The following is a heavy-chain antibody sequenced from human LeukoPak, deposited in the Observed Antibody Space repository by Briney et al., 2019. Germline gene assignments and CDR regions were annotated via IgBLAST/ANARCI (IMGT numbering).Heavy chain of an antibody. CDR1: GFTVSSNY. CDR2: IASDGNNK. CDR3: AKARSGGSWTFDV. Sequence: GGSLRLSCAASGFTVSSNYMSWVRQAPGQGLEWVAFIASDGNNKQYADSVKGRVTISRDNSKKTLYLQMNSLGTEDTAVYYCAKARSGGSWTFDVWGQGTMVIVSS. V-gene: IGHV3-30*02. D-gene: IGHD1-26*01. J-gene: IGHJ3*01.